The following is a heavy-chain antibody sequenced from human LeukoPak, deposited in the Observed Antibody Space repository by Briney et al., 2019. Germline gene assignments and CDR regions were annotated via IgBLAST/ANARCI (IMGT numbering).Heavy chain of an antibody. D-gene: IGHD1-26*01. CDR3: ARRNTGASTDAFDI. V-gene: IGHV1-18*01. CDR2: ISAYNGNT. J-gene: IGHJ3*02. CDR1: GYTFTSYG. Sequence: ASVKVSCKASGYTFTSYGISWVRQAPGQGLEWMGWISAYNGNTNYAQKLQDRVTMTTDTSTSTAYMELRSLRSDDTAVYYCARRNTGASTDAFDIWGQGTMVTVSS.